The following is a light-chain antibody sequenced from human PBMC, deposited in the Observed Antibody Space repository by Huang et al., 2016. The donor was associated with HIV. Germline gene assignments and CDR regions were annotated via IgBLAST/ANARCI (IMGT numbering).Light chain of an antibody. V-gene: IGKV1-39*01. CDR1: QNINRY. Sequence: DIQITQSPSSLSASVGDRVIITCRASQNINRYLNWYQQQPGKPPKLLISGASKLQSGVPSSFSGSGSGTHFTLAISSLSPEDSATYYCQQSAVTPRTFGQGTKLEI. CDR2: GAS. J-gene: IGKJ2*01. CDR3: QQSAVTPRT.